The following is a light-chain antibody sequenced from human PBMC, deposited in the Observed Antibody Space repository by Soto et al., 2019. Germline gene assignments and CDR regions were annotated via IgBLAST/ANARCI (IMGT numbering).Light chain of an antibody. CDR3: TLYTSRSTRV. J-gene: IGLJ1*01. CDR2: EVS. V-gene: IGLV2-18*01. CDR1: NSDVGSYNR. Sequence: QSVLTQPPSVSGSPGQSVTISCTGSNSDVGSYNRLSWYQQPPGTAPKLMIYEVSNRPSGVPDRFSGSKSGNTASLTISGLQAEDEADYYCTLYTSRSTRVFGTGTKVTVL.